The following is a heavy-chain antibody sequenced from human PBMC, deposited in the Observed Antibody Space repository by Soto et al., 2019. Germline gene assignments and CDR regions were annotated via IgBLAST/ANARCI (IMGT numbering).Heavy chain of an antibody. CDR1: GFTFSSYG. J-gene: IGHJ6*02. D-gene: IGHD2-21*01. V-gene: IGHV3-30*18. CDR3: AKTQAACNIPRYYYYYAMDV. Sequence: GGSLRLSCAASGFTFSSYGMHWVRQAPGKGLEWVAVISYDGSNKYYADSVKGRFTISRDNSKNTLYLQMNSLRAEDTAVYYCAKTQAACNIPRYYYYYAMDVWGPGTSVTLSS. CDR2: ISYDGSNK.